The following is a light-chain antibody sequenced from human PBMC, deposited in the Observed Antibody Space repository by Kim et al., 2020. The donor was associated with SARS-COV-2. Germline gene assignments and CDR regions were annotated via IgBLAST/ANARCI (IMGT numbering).Light chain of an antibody. J-gene: IGLJ1*01. V-gene: IGLV1-40*01. CDR3: QSYDSSLSGYV. Sequence: VTTSGAGSSSNNGAGYDVHWYQQLPGTAPKLLIYGNSNRPSGVPDRFSGSKSGTSASLAITGLQAEDEADYYCQSYDSSLSGYVFGTGTKVTVL. CDR2: GNS. CDR1: SSNNGAGYD.